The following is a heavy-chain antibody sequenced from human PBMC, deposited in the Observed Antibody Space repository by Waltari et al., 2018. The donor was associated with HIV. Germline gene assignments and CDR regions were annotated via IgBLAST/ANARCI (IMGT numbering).Heavy chain of an antibody. V-gene: IGHV1-69*04. CDR1: GDTLSNYA. J-gene: IGHJ5*02. CDR3: TLGRIDDIRSGRENLGGFDP. CDR2: IIPAIGIA. D-gene: IGHD3-3*01. Sequence: VQLVQSGAEVKKPGSSVRVSCKASGDTLSNYAVSWVRQAPGQGLEWMGRIIPAIGIAMHTRNFQGRVTINADKSTNSAYMELGGLRSEDTALYFCTLGRIDDIRSGRENLGGFDPWGPGTLVTVSS.